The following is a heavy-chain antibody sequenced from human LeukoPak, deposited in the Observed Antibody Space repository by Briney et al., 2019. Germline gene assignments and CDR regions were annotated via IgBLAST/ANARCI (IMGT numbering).Heavy chain of an antibody. D-gene: IGHD2-15*01. J-gene: IGHJ3*01. CDR3: ARDLDVVVGPAHYDALDL. CDR1: GFTFSDYY. CDR2: ISSSGSAI. V-gene: IGHV3-11*04. Sequence: GGSLRLSCAASGFTFSDYYINWIRQAPGKGLEWVSSISSSGSAIFYADSVRGRFTISRDNAKNSPFLQMNSLRAEDTAVYYCARDLDVVVGPAHYDALDLWGQGTTVTVS.